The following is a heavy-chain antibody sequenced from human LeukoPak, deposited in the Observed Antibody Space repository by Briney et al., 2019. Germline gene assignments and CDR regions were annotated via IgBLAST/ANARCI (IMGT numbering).Heavy chain of an antibody. J-gene: IGHJ4*02. CDR2: IYYSGST. V-gene: IGHV4-59*08. CDR1: GGSISSYY. Sequence: SETLSLTCTVSGGSISSYYWSWIRQPPGKGLEWIGYIYYSGSTNYNPSLKSRVTISVDTSKNQFSLKLSSVTAADTAVYYCASRLHYDFWSGYYTGRWGQGTLVTVSS. D-gene: IGHD3-3*01. CDR3: ASRLHYDFWSGYYTGR.